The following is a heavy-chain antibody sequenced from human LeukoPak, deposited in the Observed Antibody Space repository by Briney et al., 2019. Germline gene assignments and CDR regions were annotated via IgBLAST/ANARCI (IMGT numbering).Heavy chain of an antibody. CDR3: ARDSGDSSGYSPG. CDR2: ISSSSSYI. J-gene: IGHJ4*02. V-gene: IGHV3-21*01. CDR1: GFTFSSYS. Sequence: GGSLRLSCAASGFTFSSYSMNWVRQAPGKGLEWVSSISSSSSYIYYADSVKGRFTISRDNAKNSLYLQMNSLRAEDTAVCYCARDSGDSSGYSPGWGQGTLVTVSS. D-gene: IGHD3-22*01.